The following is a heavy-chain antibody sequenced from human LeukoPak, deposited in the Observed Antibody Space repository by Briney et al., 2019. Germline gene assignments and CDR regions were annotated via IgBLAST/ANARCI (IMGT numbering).Heavy chain of an antibody. CDR2: IYYSGNT. CDR3: ARESEFLYLAESTDFFDY. J-gene: IGHJ4*02. V-gene: IGHV4-59*12. CDR1: GFTFSNYN. D-gene: IGHD5/OR15-5a*01. Sequence: PGGSLRLSCAASGFTFSNYNMNWVRQSPGKGLEWIGTIYYSGNTYYNPSLKSRVAISIDTSKNQFSLRLNSVTAADTAVYYCARESEFLYLAESTDFFDYWGQGTLVTVSS.